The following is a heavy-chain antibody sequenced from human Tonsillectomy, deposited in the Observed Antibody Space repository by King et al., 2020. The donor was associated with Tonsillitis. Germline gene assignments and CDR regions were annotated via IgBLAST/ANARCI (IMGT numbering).Heavy chain of an antibody. Sequence: VQLQESDPGLVKPSETLSLTCTVSGGSISGYYWSWIRQPPGKGLEWIGYISYSGSTNYNPSLKSRVTISVDTSKNQFSLELSSVTAADSAVYYCARGMTFFDYWGQGTLVTVSS. J-gene: IGHJ4*02. CDR3: ARGMTFFDY. D-gene: IGHD3-10*01. CDR1: GGSISGYY. V-gene: IGHV4-59*01. CDR2: ISYSGST.